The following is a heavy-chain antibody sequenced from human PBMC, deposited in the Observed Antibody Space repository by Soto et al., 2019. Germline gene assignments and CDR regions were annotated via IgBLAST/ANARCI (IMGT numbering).Heavy chain of an antibody. CDR1: GFTFSSSA. V-gene: IGHV3-23*01. J-gene: IGHJ4*02. CDR3: AKDRHYPRDYFHY. D-gene: IGHD3-10*01. CDR2: VSANGQGI. Sequence: VGSVRLSCAASGFTFSSSAISWVRQAPGKGLEWVSAVSANGQGIYYADSVRGRFTISRDNSKNTVFLHMDSLSAEDTAVYYCAKDRHYPRDYFHYWGQGTLVTVSS.